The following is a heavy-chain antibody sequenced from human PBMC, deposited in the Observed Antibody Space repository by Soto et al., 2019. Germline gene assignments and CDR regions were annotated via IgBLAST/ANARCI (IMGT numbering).Heavy chain of an antibody. V-gene: IGHV3-23*01. Sequence: LRLSIAASGFTFISNAISWFRPAPGRGLEWVAAILGSGGSRYYGVSVRGRLTFSRDSSKNTLFRQMNSLRAEDTSVYYCATIAGRHLVRLDNWFCPWGQET. D-gene: IGHD6-6*01. CDR1: GFTFISNA. J-gene: IGHJ5*02. CDR3: ATIAGRHLVRLDNWFCP. CDR2: ILGSGGSR.